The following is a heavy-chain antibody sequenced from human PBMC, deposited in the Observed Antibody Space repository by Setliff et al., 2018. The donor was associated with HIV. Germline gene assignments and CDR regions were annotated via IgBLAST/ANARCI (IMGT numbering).Heavy chain of an antibody. CDR1: GGSISSSSFY. Sequence: PSETLSLTCTVSGGSISSSSFYWTWVRQPPGEGLEWIGNIYYSGSTYYNPSLKSRTTISVDTSQNQFSLKLRSVTAADTAVYYCASQGRSGWLWGGFVSWGQGTLVTVSS. D-gene: IGHD6-19*01. CDR2: IYYSGST. J-gene: IGHJ4*02. V-gene: IGHV4-39*01. CDR3: ASQGRSGWLWGGFVS.